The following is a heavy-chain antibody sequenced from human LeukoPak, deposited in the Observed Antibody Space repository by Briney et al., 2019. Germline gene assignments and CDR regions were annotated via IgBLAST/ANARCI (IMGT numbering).Heavy chain of an antibody. D-gene: IGHD1-26*01. CDR1: GFTFSSYW. V-gene: IGHV3-7*01. Sequence: PGGSLRLSCVASGFTFSSYWMGWVRQAPGKGLEGVANIQQDGSEIFYVDSVRGRFTISRDNAKNSLYLQMNTLRAEDTAVYYCARPSFVTGSYYPLWGQGTLVAVSS. CDR2: IQQDGSEI. CDR3: ARPSFVTGSYYPL. J-gene: IGHJ4*02.